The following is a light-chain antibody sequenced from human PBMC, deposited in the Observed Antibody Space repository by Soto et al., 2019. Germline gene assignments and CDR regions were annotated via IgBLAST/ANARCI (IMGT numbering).Light chain of an antibody. CDR1: QTISSW. Sequence: DIHMTHSPSTLSLSLVDRVTITCRASQTISSWLAWYQQKPGKAPKLLIYKASTLKSGVPSRFNGSGSGTEFTLTISSLQPDDFATYYCQQYHSYSGTFGQGTRLEI. J-gene: IGKJ5*01. CDR2: KAS. V-gene: IGKV1-5*03. CDR3: QQYHSYSGT.